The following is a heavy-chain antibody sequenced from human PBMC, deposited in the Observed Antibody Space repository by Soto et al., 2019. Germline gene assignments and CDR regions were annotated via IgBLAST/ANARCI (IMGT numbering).Heavy chain of an antibody. V-gene: IGHV4-59*12. CDR1: GGSISSYY. J-gene: IGHJ4*02. CDR3: ARDKITGLFDY. CDR2: ISYSGRT. Sequence: PSETLSLTCSVSGGSISSYYWSWLRQSPGKGLDWIGYISYSGRTNYNPSLKSRVTISVDTSKNQFSLKLTSVTAADTAVYYCARDKITGLFDYWGQGTLVTVSS. D-gene: IGHD2-8*02.